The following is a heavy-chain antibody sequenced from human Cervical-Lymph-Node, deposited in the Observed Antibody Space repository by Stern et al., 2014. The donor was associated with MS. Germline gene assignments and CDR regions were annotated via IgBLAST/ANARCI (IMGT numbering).Heavy chain of an antibody. CDR1: GGSFSGYY. V-gene: IGHV4-34*01. Sequence: QVQLQQWGAGLLKPSETLSLTCAVYGGSFSGYYWSWIRQPPGKGLEWIGEINHSGSTNYNPSLKSRVTISVATSKNQFSLKLSSVTAADTAVYYCARAGRSTMARQRGFDPWGQGTLVTVSS. J-gene: IGHJ5*02. CDR2: INHSGST. D-gene: IGHD3-10*01. CDR3: ARAGRSTMARQRGFDP.